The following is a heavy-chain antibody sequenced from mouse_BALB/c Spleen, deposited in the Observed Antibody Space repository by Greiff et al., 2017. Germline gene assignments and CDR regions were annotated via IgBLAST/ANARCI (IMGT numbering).Heavy chain of an antibody. CDR1: GYTFTSYW. J-gene: IGHJ1*01. V-gene: IGHV1-80*01. Sequence: VKLQESGAELARPGASVKLSCKASGYTFTSYWMQWVKQRPGQGLEWIGQIYPGDGDTNYNGKFKGKATLTADKSSSTAYMQLSSLTSEDSAVYFCARGGGTGWYFDVWGAGTTVTVSS. CDR2: IYPGDGDT. D-gene: IGHD3-3*01. CDR3: ARGGGTGWYFDV.